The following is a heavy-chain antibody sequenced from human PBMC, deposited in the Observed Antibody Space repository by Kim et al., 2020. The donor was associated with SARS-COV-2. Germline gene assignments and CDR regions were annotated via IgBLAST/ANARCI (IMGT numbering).Heavy chain of an antibody. D-gene: IGHD3-10*01. V-gene: IGHV1-3*01. CDR2: LNAGNGDI. CDR1: GYSFTAYT. J-gene: IGHJ5*02. CDR3: ARGVGRWLDP. Sequence: ASVKVSCKTSGYSFTAYTIHWVRQAPGERLEWVGRLNAGNGDITYSKSFQGRVTIITDTSATTVYMELSSLTSEDTADYYCARGVGRWLDPWGQGTRVTVSS.